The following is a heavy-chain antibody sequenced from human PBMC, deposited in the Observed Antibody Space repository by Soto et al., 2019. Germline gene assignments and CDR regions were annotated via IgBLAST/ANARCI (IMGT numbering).Heavy chain of an antibody. CDR3: ARELYGDSRGIVRPFDF. Sequence: QVQLVQSGTTVEKPGASVKLSCKASGYTFTSYSIHWLRQAPGQRLKWMGWISAASGTTRYSQDFQGRVTISRDTTATTAYMELSSLAFDDTATYYCARELYGDSRGIVRPFDFWGQGTTLTVSS. V-gene: IGHV1-3*01. D-gene: IGHD4-17*01. J-gene: IGHJ3*01. CDR1: GYTFTSYS. CDR2: ISAASGTT.